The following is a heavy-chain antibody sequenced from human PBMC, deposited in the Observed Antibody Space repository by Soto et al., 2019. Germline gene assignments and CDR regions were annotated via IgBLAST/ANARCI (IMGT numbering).Heavy chain of an antibody. CDR3: VHHGGVPYYHDF. J-gene: IGHJ4*02. CDR1: GGSLSSSSW. CDR2: IFYSGST. D-gene: IGHD2-8*01. V-gene: IGHV4-4*02. Sequence: LETLSLTCAVSGGSLSSSSWWSWVRQPPGKTLEWLGEIFYSGSTKYNPSLNSRVTISADQSKNDFSLRLSSVTAADTAVYYCVHHGGVPYYHDFWGQGMLVTVSS.